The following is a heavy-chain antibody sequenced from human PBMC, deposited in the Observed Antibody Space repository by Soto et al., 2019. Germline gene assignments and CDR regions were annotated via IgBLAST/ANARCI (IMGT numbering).Heavy chain of an antibody. CDR1: GDTFTDYY. Sequence: QVQLMQSGAEVKKPGASVKVSCKASGDTFTDYYIHWVRQAPGQGLEWMGTVNPSGGHTTYAQHCAGRLPSTRDTTTITLSRELNSLTSAYTAIYYCARGGHVVVVTAALDYWGQGTLVTVSS. CDR3: ARGGHVVVVTAALDY. CDR2: VNPSGGHT. D-gene: IGHD2-21*02. J-gene: IGHJ4*02. V-gene: IGHV1-46*01.